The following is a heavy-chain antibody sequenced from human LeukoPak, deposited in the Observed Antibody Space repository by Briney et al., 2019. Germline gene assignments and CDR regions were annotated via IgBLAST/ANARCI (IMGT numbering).Heavy chain of an antibody. CDR1: VYTFTSYA. D-gene: IGHD2-2*02. CDR3: ARGRHCSSPSCYKPTIPRFDP. V-gene: IGHV1-3*01. Sequence: ASVKVSCKASVYTFTSYAMHWVRQAPGQRLEWMGWINAGNGNTKHSQKFQGRVTITRDTSANTAYMEVSSLRSEDTAVYYCARGRHCSSPSCYKPTIPRFDPRGQGTLVTVCS. J-gene: IGHJ5*02. CDR2: INAGNGNT.